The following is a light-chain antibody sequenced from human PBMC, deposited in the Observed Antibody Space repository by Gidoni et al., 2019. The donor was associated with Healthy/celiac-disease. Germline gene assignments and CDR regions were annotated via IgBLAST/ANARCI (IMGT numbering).Light chain of an antibody. Sequence: QSLLTQPPSVPRAPGQRVTISCPGSSSNIGAGYDVHWYQQLPGTAPKLLIYGNSNRPSGVPDRFSGSKSGTSASLAITGLQAEDEADYYCQSYDSSLSHVVFGGGTKLTVL. CDR2: GNS. CDR1: SSNIGAGYD. V-gene: IGLV1-40*01. J-gene: IGLJ2*01. CDR3: QSYDSSLSHVV.